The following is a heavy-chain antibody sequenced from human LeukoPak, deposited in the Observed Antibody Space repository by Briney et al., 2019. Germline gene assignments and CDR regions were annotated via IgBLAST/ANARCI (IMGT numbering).Heavy chain of an antibody. Sequence: GASVKVSCKASGYTFTSYDIHWVRQATGQGLEWMGRMNPNRGDTDYAQKFQGRVTMTRDTSISTAYMELSSLRSDDTAVYYCARDTRIGTVTPRAGYYGMDVWGQGTTVTVSS. CDR3: ARDTRIGTVTPRAGYYGMDV. J-gene: IGHJ6*02. V-gene: IGHV1-8*01. CDR2: MNPNRGDT. D-gene: IGHD4-17*01. CDR1: GYTFTSYD.